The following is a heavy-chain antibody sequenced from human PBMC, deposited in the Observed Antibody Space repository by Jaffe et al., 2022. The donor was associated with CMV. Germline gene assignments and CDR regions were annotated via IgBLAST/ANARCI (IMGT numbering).Heavy chain of an antibody. CDR1: GFTFSTYG. J-gene: IGHJ4*02. CDR3: AKDAARDGYTWFFDY. D-gene: IGHD5-12*01. V-gene: IGHV3-30*18. Sequence: QVQLVEFGGGVVQPGRSLRLSCVVSGFTFSTYGIHWVRQAPGKGLEWVALISNDGINKYYADSVKGRFTISRDNSKNTLYLQMNSLRPEDTAVYYCAKDAARDGYTWFFDYWGQGTLVTVSS. CDR2: ISNDGINK.